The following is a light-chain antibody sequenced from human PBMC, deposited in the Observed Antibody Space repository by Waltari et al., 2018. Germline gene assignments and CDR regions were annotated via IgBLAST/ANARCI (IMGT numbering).Light chain of an antibody. Sequence: EIVMAQSPATLSVSPGERTTLSCRASQSVSSNLAWYQQNPGQAPRLLIHGASTRATGIPARFSGSGSGTEFTLTISSLQSEDFAVYYWQQYDNWPRTFGQGTKVEIK. CDR1: QSVSSN. CDR2: GAS. J-gene: IGKJ1*01. CDR3: QQYDNWPRT. V-gene: IGKV3-15*01.